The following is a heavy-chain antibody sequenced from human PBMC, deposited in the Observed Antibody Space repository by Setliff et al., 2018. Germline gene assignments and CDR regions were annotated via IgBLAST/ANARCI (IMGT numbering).Heavy chain of an antibody. CDR3: ARVGIKGGYYFDY. Sequence: GESLKISCKGSGYTFMTYWIGWVRQMPGKGLEWMGIIYPGDSDTTYSPSFQGQVTISADKSISTAYLQWSSLKASDTAIYYCARVGIKGGYYFDYWGQGTLVTVSS. D-gene: IGHD7-27*01. V-gene: IGHV5-51*01. J-gene: IGHJ4*02. CDR1: GYTFMTYW. CDR2: IYPGDSDT.